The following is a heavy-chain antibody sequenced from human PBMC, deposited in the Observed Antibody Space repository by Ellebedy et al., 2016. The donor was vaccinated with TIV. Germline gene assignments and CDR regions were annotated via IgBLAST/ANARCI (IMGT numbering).Heavy chain of an antibody. CDR3: ARGGSGSYRQMWTFDY. D-gene: IGHD1-26*01. CDR2: INPDRDYT. V-gene: IGHV1-46*01. CDR1: GYTFTSYY. J-gene: IGHJ4*02. Sequence: AASVKVSCKASGYTFTSYYIHWVRQAPGQGLEWMGMINPDRDYTIYAQEFQARVTMTTDTSTNTVYMELNSLRSEDTAVYYCARGGSGSYRQMWTFDYWGQGTLVTVSS.